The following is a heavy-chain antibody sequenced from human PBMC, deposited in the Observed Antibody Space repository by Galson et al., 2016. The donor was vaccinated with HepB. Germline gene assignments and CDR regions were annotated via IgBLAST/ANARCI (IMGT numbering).Heavy chain of an antibody. J-gene: IGHJ3*01. CDR1: GFTFRNYA. V-gene: IGHV3-23*01. CDR2: IGGSGGST. CDR3: AKGGRNDAFDF. Sequence: SLRLSCAASGFTFRNYAMNWVRQAPGKGQEWVSAIGGSGGSTYHADSVKGRFTISRDNSNNTLYLHMSSLRGEDTALYYCAKGGRNDAFDFWGQGTMVTVSS.